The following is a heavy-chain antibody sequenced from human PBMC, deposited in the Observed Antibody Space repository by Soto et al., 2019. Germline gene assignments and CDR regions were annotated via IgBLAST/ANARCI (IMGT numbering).Heavy chain of an antibody. V-gene: IGHV3-33*01. CDR3: ARDLRFVVAADYYFDH. Sequence: GGSLRLSCAASGFTFSSYGMHWVRQAPGKGLEWVAVIWYDGSNKYYADSVKGRFTISRDNAKNTLYLQMNSLRAEDTAVYYCARDLRFVVAADYYFDHWGQGTLVTVSS. J-gene: IGHJ4*02. CDR2: IWYDGSNK. D-gene: IGHD2-15*01. CDR1: GFTFSSYG.